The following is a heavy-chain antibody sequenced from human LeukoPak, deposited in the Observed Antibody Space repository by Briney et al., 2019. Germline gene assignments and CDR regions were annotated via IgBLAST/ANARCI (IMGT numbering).Heavy chain of an antibody. CDR1: GCTFTSYG. CDR3: ARMGGIAAAGTEYFQH. V-gene: IGHV1-18*01. D-gene: IGHD6-13*01. J-gene: IGHJ1*01. CDR2: ISAYNGNT. Sequence: ASVKVSCKASGCTFTSYGISWVRQAPGQGLEWMGWISAYNGNTNYAQKLQGRVTMTTDTSTSTAYMELRSLRSDDAAVYYCARMGGIAAAGTEYFQHWGQGTLVTVSS.